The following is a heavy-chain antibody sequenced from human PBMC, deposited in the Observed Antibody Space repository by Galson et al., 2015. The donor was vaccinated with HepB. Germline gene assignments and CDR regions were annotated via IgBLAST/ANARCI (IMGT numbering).Heavy chain of an antibody. D-gene: IGHD3-10*01. CDR1: GFTFSSYG. CDR2: IRYDGSNK. Sequence: SLRLSCAASGFTFSSYGMHWVRQAPGKGLEWVAFIRYDGSNKYYADSVKGRFTISRDNSKNTLYLQMNSLRAEDTAVYYCARSITMVRGVPLNGMDVWGQGTTVTVSS. CDR3: ARSITMVRGVPLNGMDV. V-gene: IGHV3-30*02. J-gene: IGHJ6*02.